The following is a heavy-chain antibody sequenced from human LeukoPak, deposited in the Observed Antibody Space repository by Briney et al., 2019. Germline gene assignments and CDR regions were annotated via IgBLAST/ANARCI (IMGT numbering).Heavy chain of an antibody. V-gene: IGHV4-34*01. J-gene: IGHJ5*02. CDR3: ARGDYQLVSP. CDR1: GGSFSGYY. Sequence: SETLSLTCAVYGGSFSGYYWSWIRQPPGKGLEWIGEINHSGSTNYNPSLKSRVTISADTSKNQFSLKLSSVTAADTAVYYCARGDYQLVSPWGQGTLVTVSS. D-gene: IGHD1-1*01. CDR2: INHSGST.